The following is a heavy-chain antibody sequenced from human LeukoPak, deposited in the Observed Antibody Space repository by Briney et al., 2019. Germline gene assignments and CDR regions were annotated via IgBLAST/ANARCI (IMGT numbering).Heavy chain of an antibody. CDR1: GCTFSSYA. J-gene: IGHJ5*01. V-gene: IGHV1-69*04. D-gene: IGHD6-19*01. CDR3: ASVLSGIAVAGSFDS. Sequence: SVKVSCKASGCTFSSYAISWVRQAPGQGLEWMGRIIPILVIANYAPKFQGRVTLTADKSKSTAYMELSRLRSEDTAVYYCASVLSGIAVAGSFDSWGQGTLVTVSS. CDR2: IIPILVIA.